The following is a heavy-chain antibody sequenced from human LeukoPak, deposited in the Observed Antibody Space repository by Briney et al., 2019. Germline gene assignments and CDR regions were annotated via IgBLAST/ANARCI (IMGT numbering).Heavy chain of an antibody. J-gene: IGHJ4*02. CDR2: IKEDGSDK. V-gene: IGHV3-7*01. CDR3: AKREYYYDSSGYFGY. D-gene: IGHD3-22*01. CDR1: GFTFRNYW. Sequence: PGGSLRLSCVGSGFTFRNYWMNWVRQAPGKGLEWVANIKEDGSDKYYVDSVKGRFTISRDNAKNSLYLQMNSLRADDTAMYYCAKREYYYDSSGYFGYWGQGTLVTVSS.